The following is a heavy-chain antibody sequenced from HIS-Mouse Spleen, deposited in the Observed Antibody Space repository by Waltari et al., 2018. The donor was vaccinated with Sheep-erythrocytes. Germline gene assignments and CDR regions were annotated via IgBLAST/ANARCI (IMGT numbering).Heavy chain of an antibody. Sequence: EVQLVQSGAEVKKPGESLQISCKGSGYSFTRYWLGWVPRAPGKGLEWMGIIYPGDSDTRYSPSFQGQVTISADKSISTAYLQWSSLKASDTAMYYCARLFYVDIVATTLFDYWGQGTLVTVSS. J-gene: IGHJ4*02. CDR1: GYSFTRYW. CDR2: IYPGDSDT. V-gene: IGHV5-51*01. D-gene: IGHD5-12*01. CDR3: ARLFYVDIVATTLFDY.